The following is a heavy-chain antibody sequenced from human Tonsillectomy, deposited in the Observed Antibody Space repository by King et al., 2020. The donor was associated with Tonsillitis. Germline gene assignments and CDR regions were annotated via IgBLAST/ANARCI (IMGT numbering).Heavy chain of an antibody. J-gene: IGHJ4*02. CDR2: MSFDGSNK. CDR3: ARSIAAADPADY. D-gene: IGHD6-13*01. V-gene: IGHV3-30*04. CDR1: EFTFNSYA. Sequence: VQLVESGGGVVQPGRSLRLSCAASEFTFNSYAMHWVRQAPGKRLEWVAVMSFDGSNKFYADSVKGRFTISRDNSQNRLYLQMNSLRVEDTAVYYCARSIAAADPADYWGQGTLVTVSS.